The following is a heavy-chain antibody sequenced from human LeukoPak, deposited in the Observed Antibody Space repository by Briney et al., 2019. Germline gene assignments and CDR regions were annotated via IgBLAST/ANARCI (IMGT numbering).Heavy chain of an antibody. CDR2: ISSSSSYI. CDR3: AKWGDYDILTGYYVSDF. Sequence: GGSLRLSCAASGFTFSSYSMNWVRQAPGKGLEXXXXISSSSSYIYYADSVKGRFTISRDNSKNTLYVEMNTLRAEDTAVYYCAKWGDYDILTGYYVSDFWGQGTLVTVS. J-gene: IGHJ4*02. CDR1: GFTFSSYS. V-gene: IGHV3-21*04. D-gene: IGHD3-9*01.